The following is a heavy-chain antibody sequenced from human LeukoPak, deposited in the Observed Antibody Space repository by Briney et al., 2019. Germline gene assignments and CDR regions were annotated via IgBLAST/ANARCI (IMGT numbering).Heavy chain of an antibody. J-gene: IGHJ3*02. V-gene: IGHV3-11*06. CDR3: ARPSYYYDSSGSVSGAFDI. Sequence: PGGSLRLSCAASGFTFSDYYMSWIRQAPGKGLEWVSYISSSSSYTNYADSVKGRFTISRDNAKNSLYLQMNSLRTEDTAVHYCARPSYYYDSSGSVSGAFDIWGQGTMVTVSS. D-gene: IGHD3-22*01. CDR2: ISSSSSYT. CDR1: GFTFSDYY.